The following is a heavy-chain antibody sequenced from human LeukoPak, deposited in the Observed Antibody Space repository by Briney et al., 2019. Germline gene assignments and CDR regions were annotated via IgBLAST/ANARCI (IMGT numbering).Heavy chain of an antibody. J-gene: IGHJ1*01. CDR1: GFTFSSYG. Sequence: GGSLRLSCAASGFTFSSYGMHWVRQAPGKGLEWVAVIWYDGSNKYYADSVKGRFTISRDNSKNTLYLQMNSLRAEDTAVYYCAKDSVAVATISSEYFQHWGQGTLVTVSS. CDR2: IWYDGSNK. V-gene: IGHV3-33*06. CDR3: AKDSVAVATISSEYFQH. D-gene: IGHD5-12*01.